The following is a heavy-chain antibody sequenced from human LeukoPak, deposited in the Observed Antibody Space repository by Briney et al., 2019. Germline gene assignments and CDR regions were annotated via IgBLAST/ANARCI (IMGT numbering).Heavy chain of an antibody. CDR1: GGSVTSGTYH. Sequence: NPSETLSLTCSVSGGSVTSGTYHWGWIRQPPGKGLEWIGSVYFDGGTHYNPSLQSRVTISVDTSKNQFSLRLSSVTAADTAHYYCAREHYYDGRGRFDPWGQGTLVTVSS. J-gene: IGHJ5*02. V-gene: IGHV4-39*07. D-gene: IGHD3-16*01. CDR3: AREHYYDGRGRFDP. CDR2: VYFDGGT.